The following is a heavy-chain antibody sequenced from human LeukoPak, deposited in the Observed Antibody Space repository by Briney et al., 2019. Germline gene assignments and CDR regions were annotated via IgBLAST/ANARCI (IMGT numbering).Heavy chain of an antibody. J-gene: IGHJ5*02. CDR3: ARSHTRYCSSTSCYLGA. Sequence: ASVKVSCKASGYTFTCYYMHWVRQAPGQGLEWMGWINPNSGGTNYAQKFQGRVTMTRDTSISTAYMELSRLRSDDTAVYYCARSHTRYCSSTSCYLGAWGQGTLVTVSS. CDR2: INPNSGGT. V-gene: IGHV1-2*02. CDR1: GYTFTCYY. D-gene: IGHD2-2*01.